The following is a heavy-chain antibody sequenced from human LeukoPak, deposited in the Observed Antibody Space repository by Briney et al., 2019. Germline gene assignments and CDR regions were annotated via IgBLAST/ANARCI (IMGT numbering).Heavy chain of an antibody. D-gene: IGHD3-10*01. V-gene: IGHV1-18*01. Sequence: ASVKVSCKASGYTFTSYGISWVRQAPGQGLEWMGWISAYNGNTNYAQRIQGRVTMTTDTSTSTAYMELRSLRADDTAVYYCARTMMVRGVTTPHSFDYWGQGTLVTVSS. CDR1: GYTFTSYG. CDR3: ARTMMVRGVTTPHSFDY. J-gene: IGHJ4*02. CDR2: ISAYNGNT.